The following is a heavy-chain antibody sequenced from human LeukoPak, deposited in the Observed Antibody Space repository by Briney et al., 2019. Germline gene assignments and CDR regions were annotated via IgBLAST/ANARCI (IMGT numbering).Heavy chain of an antibody. V-gene: IGHV4-39*07. CDR3: ARAKYLNWFDP. D-gene: IGHD2-2*02. CDR2: IYYSGST. CDR1: GGSISSGTYY. J-gene: IGHJ5*02. Sequence: SETLSLTCIVSGGSISSGTYYWGWIRQPPGKGLEWIGSIYYSGSTNYNPSLKSRVTISVDTSKNQFSLKLSSVTAADTAVYYCARAKYLNWFDPWGQGTLVTVSS.